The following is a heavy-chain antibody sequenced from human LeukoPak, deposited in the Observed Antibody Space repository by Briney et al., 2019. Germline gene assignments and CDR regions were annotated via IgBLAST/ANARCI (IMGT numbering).Heavy chain of an antibody. D-gene: IGHD3-22*01. CDR3: ARENNYDSSGYSPHYFDY. V-gene: IGHV1-46*01. CDR2: INPSGGST. CDR1: GYTFTSYY. Sequence: ASVTVSCKASGYTFTSYYMHWVRQAPGQGLEWMGIINPSGGSTSYAQKFQGRVTMTRDMSTSTVYMELSSLRSEDTAVYYCARENNYDSSGYSPHYFDYWGQGTLVTVSS. J-gene: IGHJ4*02.